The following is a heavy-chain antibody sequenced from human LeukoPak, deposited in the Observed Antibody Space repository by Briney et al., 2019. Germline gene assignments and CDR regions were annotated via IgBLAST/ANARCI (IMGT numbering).Heavy chain of an antibody. D-gene: IGHD2-15*01. CDR2: ISSSSSYI. CDR3: ARARRARYCSGSSCYGELY. J-gene: IGHJ4*02. V-gene: IGHV3-21*04. CDR1: GFTFSSYS. Sequence: GGSLRLSCAASGFTFSSYSMNWVRQAPGKGLEWVSSISSSSSYIYYADSVKGRFTISRDNAKNSLYLQMNSLRAEDTAVYFCARARRARYCSGSSCYGELYWGQGTLVTVSS.